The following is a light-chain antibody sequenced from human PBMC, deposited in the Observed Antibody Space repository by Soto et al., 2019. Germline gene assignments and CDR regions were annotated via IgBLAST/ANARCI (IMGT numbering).Light chain of an antibody. CDR3: SSYTGSSTFV. V-gene: IGLV2-14*01. CDR2: DVN. CDR1: SSDVGGYNY. J-gene: IGLJ1*01. Sequence: QSALTQPASVSGSPGQSITISCTGTSSDVGGYNYVSWYQQLPGKAPKLMIYDVNNRPSGVSNRFSGSKSGNMASLTISGLQAEDEADYYCSSYTGSSTFVFGTGTKVTVL.